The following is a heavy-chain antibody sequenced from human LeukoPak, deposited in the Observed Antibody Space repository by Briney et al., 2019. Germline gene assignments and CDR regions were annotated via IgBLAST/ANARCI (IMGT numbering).Heavy chain of an antibody. CDR1: GYTFSSYE. CDR3: ARDYYDSSGSIDY. V-gene: IGHV3-48*03. J-gene: IGHJ4*02. Sequence: GGSLRVSCAASGYTFSSYEMNWVRQAPGKGLEWVSYISSSGITIYYADSVKGRFTISRDNAKNSLYLQMNSLRAEDTAVYYCARDYYDSSGSIDYWGQGTLVTVSS. CDR2: ISSSGITI. D-gene: IGHD3-22*01.